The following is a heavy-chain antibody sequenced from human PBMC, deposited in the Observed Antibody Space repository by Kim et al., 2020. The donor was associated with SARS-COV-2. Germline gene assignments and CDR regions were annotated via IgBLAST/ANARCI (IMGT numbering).Heavy chain of an antibody. CDR2: ISYDGSNK. CDR1: GFTFSSYG. CDR3: AKDGAHDLPYPGRPWYYYYYYGMDV. V-gene: IGHV3-30*18. J-gene: IGHJ6*02. D-gene: IGHD3-3*01. Sequence: GGSLRLSCAASGFTFSSYGMHWVRQAPGKGLEWVAVISYDGSNKYYADSVKGRFTISRDNSKNTLYLQMNSLRAEDTAVYYCAKDGAHDLPYPGRPWYYYYYYGMDVWGQGTTVTVTS.